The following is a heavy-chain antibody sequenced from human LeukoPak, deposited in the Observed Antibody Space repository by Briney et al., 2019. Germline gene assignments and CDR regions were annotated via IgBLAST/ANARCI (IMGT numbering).Heavy chain of an antibody. CDR1: VDSSSRYH. D-gene: IGHD2-15*01. CDR2: FHYSGIT. V-gene: IGHV4-59*08. CDR3: ARHDLRGGAFDI. Sequence: SETLSLICSVSVDSSSRYHRSWIRQPPGKGLEWIGYFHYSGITNYNPSLASRVTMSGDTSKSQFSLKLSSVTVADTAVYYCARHDLRGGAFDIWGQGTTVTVSS. J-gene: IGHJ3*02.